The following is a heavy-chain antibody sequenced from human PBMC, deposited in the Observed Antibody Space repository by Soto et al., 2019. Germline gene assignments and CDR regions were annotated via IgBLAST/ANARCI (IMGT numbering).Heavy chain of an antibody. J-gene: IGHJ4*02. CDR3: VKDEESGDDSSGYYYVDKGSGPDY. D-gene: IGHD3-22*01. V-gene: IGHV3-64D*06. CDR2: ISSNGGST. CDR1: GFTFSSYA. Sequence: GGSLRLSCSASGFTFSSYAMHWVRQAPGKGLEYVSAISSNGGSTYYADSVKGRFTISRDNSKNTLYLQMSSLRAEDTAVYYCVKDEESGDDSSGYYYVDKGSGPDYWGQGTLVTVSS.